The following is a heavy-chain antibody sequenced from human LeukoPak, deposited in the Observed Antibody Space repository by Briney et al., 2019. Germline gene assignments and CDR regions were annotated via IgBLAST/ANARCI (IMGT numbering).Heavy chain of an antibody. D-gene: IGHD2-21*02. J-gene: IGHJ4*02. CDR2: VCYSGST. CDR3: ARGNGDVQYYLDY. V-gene: IGHV4-39*06. Sequence: SETLSLTCTVSGGSVSSSRYYWGWIRHPPGKGLEWIGSVCYSGSTYYNPPLRRRASTSVNTSKNQCILKLTAITATNTAAYFCARGNGDVQYYLDYWGQGTMATDPS. CDR1: GGSVSSSRYY.